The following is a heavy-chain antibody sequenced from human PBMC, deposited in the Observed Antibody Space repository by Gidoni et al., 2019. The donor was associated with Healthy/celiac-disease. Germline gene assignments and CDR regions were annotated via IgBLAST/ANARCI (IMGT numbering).Heavy chain of an antibody. V-gene: IGHV3-30*18. CDR2: ISYDGSNK. Sequence: QVQLVESGGGVVQPGRSLRLSCAASGFTFSRHGMHWVRQAPGKGLEWVAVISYDGSNKYYADSVKGRFTISRDNSKNTLYLQMNSLRAEDTAVYYCAKDLDADQNYYYYGMDVWGQGTTVTVSS. J-gene: IGHJ6*02. CDR3: AKDLDADQNYYYYGMDV. CDR1: GFTFSRHG.